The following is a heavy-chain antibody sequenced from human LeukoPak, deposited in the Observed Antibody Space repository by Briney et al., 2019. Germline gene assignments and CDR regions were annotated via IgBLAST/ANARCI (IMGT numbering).Heavy chain of an antibody. CDR1: GCTLSNYA. D-gene: IGHD2-15*01. CDR2: ISASGGGT. CDR3: AKGSGGSSYSWVDY. Sequence: GGSLRLSCTASGCTLSNYAMNWVRQAPGKGLEWLSVISASGGGTYYADSVKGRLTISTDNSKNMFYLQMNSLRVEDTAVYYCAKGSGGSSYSWVDYWGQGTPITVSA. J-gene: IGHJ4*02. V-gene: IGHV3-23*01.